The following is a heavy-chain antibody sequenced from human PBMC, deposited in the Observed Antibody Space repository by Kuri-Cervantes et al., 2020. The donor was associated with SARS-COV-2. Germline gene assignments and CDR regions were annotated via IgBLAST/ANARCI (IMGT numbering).Heavy chain of an antibody. J-gene: IGHJ3*02. CDR1: EFTFSSYW. CDR3: ARPPYYDILTGYYNDAFDI. CDR2: INSDGSST. Sequence: ETLSLTCAASEFTFSSYWMHWVRQAPGKGLVWVSRINSDGSSTSYADSVKGRFTISRDNAKNTLYLQMNSLRAEDTAVYYCARPPYYDILTGYYNDAFDIWGQGTMVTVSS. V-gene: IGHV3-74*01. D-gene: IGHD3-9*01.